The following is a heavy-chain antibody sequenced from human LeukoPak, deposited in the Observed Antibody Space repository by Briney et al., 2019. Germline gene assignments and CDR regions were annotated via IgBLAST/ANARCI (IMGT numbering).Heavy chain of an antibody. CDR2: ISSSGRTI. D-gene: IGHD4-17*01. V-gene: IGHV3-48*03. CDR1: GFSFSSYE. CDR3: ARDGIDDYGDYYYYMDV. Sequence: PGGSLRLSCAASGFSFSSYEMNWVRQAPGKGLEWISYISSSGRTIYYADSVKGRFTISRDNSKNTLYLQMNSLRAEDTAVYYCARDGIDDYGDYYYYMDVRGKGTTVTVSS. J-gene: IGHJ6*03.